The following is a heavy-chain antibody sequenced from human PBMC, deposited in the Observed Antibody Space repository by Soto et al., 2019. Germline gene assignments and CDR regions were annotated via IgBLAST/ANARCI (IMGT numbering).Heavy chain of an antibody. CDR1: GYSFTSYW. CDR2: IYPGDSDT. J-gene: IGHJ6*02. CDR3: ARPVTTPSYYYYGMDV. V-gene: IGHV5-51*01. D-gene: IGHD4-17*01. Sequence: GESLKISCKGSGYSFTSYWIGWVRQMPGKGLEWMGIIYPGDSDTRYSPSFQGQVTISADKSISTAYLQWSSLKASDTAMYYCARPVTTPSYYYYGMDVWGQRTTLTVSS.